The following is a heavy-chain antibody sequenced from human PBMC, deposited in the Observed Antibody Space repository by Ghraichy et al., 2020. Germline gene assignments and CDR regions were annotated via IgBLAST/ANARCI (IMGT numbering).Heavy chain of an antibody. CDR1: GFSLSTSGMC. D-gene: IGHD5-24*01. CDR2: IDWDADD. CDR3: ARMLENYYRMDV. Sequence: QTLSLTCTFSGFSLSTSGMCVSWLRQPPGKALELLALIDWDADDYYRTSLKTRLTISKDTSNNQVVLTMTNMDPVDTATYYCARMLENYYRMDVWGQGTTVTVSS. J-gene: IGHJ6*02. V-gene: IGHV2-70*01.